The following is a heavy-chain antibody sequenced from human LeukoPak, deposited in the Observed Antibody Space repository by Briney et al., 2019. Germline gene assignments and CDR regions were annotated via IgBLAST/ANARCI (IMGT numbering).Heavy chain of an antibody. J-gene: IGHJ6*03. CDR2: IYYSVST. Sequence: SETLSLTCTVSGGSISSYYWSWIRQPPGKGLEWIGYIYYSVSTNYNPSLKSRVTISVDTSKNQFSLKLSSVTAADTAVYYCARDLGYCSGGSCYGPSSYYYYMDVWGKGTTVTVSS. V-gene: IGHV4-59*01. CDR1: GGSISSYY. D-gene: IGHD2-15*01. CDR3: ARDLGYCSGGSCYGPSSYYYYMDV.